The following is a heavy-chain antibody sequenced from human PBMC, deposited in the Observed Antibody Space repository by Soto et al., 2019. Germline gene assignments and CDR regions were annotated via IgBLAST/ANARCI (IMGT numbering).Heavy chain of an antibody. CDR1: GASLSGYY. D-gene: IGHD3-9*01. V-gene: IGHV4-59*01. J-gene: IGHJ4*02. CDR2: IFYTGST. CDR3: ARVDWGSFDY. Sequence: NPSETLSLTCTVSGASLSGYYWAWIRQPPGKGLEWIGNIFYTGSTDYNPSLKSRITMSLDTSRSHFSLKIRSVTTADTAVYYCARVDWGSFDYWGQGTLVTVSS.